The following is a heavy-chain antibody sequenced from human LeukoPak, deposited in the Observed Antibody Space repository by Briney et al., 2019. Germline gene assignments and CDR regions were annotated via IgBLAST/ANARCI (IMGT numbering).Heavy chain of an antibody. Sequence: PSETLSLTCAVSGGSISSNSYYWGWIRQPPGKGLEWIGSIYYSGSTYYNPSLKSRVTISVDTSKNQFSLKLSSVTAADTAVYYCARYRAKTRLTVVTNYYYYYYMDVWGKGTTVTVSS. D-gene: IGHD4-23*01. CDR2: IYYSGST. CDR1: GGSISSNSYY. J-gene: IGHJ6*03. V-gene: IGHV4-39*07. CDR3: ARYRAKTRLTVVTNYYYYYYMDV.